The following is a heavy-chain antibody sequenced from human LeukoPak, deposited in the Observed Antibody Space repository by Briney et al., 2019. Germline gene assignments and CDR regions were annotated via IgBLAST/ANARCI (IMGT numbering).Heavy chain of an antibody. Sequence: PGGSLRLSCAASGFTFSSYGMHWVRQAPGKGLEWVAFIRFDGSNKYYADSVKGRFTISRDNSKNTLYLQMDSLRAEDTAVYSCAKDKLGGATSGSYRPYLDYWGQGTLVTVSS. J-gene: IGHJ4*02. D-gene: IGHD3-10*01. CDR2: IRFDGSNK. CDR1: GFTFSSYG. CDR3: AKDKLGGATSGSYRPYLDY. V-gene: IGHV3-30*02.